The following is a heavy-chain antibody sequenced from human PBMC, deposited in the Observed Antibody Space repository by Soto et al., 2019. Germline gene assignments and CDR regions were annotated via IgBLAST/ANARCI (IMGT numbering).Heavy chain of an antibody. J-gene: IGHJ6*02. D-gene: IGHD4-17*01. CDR2: IYYTGST. CDR1: GGSITSYH. CDR3: ARVDTTVTTPHPYYYYYYGMDV. Sequence: SETLSLTCIVSGGSITSYHWSWVRQFPGKGLEWIGYIYYTGSTNYNPSLKSRVTISVDTSKNQFSLKLSSVTAADTAVYYCARVDTTVTTPHPYYYYYYGMDVWGQGTTVTVSS. V-gene: IGHV4-59*01.